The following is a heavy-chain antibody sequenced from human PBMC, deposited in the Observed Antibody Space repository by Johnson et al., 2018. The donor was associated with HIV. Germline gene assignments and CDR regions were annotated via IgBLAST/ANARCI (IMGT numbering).Heavy chain of an antibody. CDR1: GFTFSNVW. D-gene: IGHD6-6*01. CDR3: ARSQPEEYSSSSDAFDI. J-gene: IGHJ3*02. V-gene: IGHV3-15*01. Sequence: VQLVESGGGLVQPGGSLRLSCAASGFTFSNVWMTWVRQAPGKGLEWVGRIKRKIEGETTDYAAPVKGRFTISRDDSKNTLYLQMNSLRAEDTAVYYCARSQPEEYSSSSDAFDIWGQGTMVTVSS. CDR2: IKRKIEGETT.